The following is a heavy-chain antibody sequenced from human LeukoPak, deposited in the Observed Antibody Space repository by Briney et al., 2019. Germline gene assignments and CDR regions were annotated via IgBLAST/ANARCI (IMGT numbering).Heavy chain of an antibody. CDR2: ISSSSRYI. D-gene: IGHD3-22*01. CDR1: GFTFSSYS. Sequence: GGSLRLSCAASGFTFSSYSMNWVRQAPGKGLEWVSSISSSSRYIYYADSVKGRFAISRDNAKNSLYLQMNSLRAEDTAVYYCARVDYYDGSGYRSAFFDYWGQGTLVTVSS. J-gene: IGHJ4*02. V-gene: IGHV3-21*01. CDR3: ARVDYYDGSGYRSAFFDY.